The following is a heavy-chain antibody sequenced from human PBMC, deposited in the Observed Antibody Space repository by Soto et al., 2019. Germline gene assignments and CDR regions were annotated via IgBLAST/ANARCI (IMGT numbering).Heavy chain of an antibody. J-gene: IGHJ4*02. CDR3: ARVQWPYSSSWYFDY. Sequence: GASVKVSCKASGYTFTSYGISWVRQAPGQGLEWMGWISAYNGNTNYAQKLQGRVTMTTDTSTSTAYMELRSLRSDDTAVYYCARVQWPYSSSWYFDYWGQGTLVTVSS. CDR2: ISAYNGNT. V-gene: IGHV1-18*01. D-gene: IGHD6-13*01. CDR1: GYTFTSYG.